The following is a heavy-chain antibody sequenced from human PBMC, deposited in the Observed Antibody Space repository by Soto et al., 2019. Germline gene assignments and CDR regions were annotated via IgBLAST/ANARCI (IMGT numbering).Heavy chain of an antibody. CDR2: IWYDGSNK. V-gene: IGHV3-33*01. CDR1: WFTLSSYC. Sequence: GGALRLSRAASWFTLSSYCLHWVRPGPGKGLEWVAVIWYDGSNKYYADSVKGRFTISRDNSKNTLYLQMNSLRAEDTAVYYCARARGYSYGYYYYGMDVWGQGTTVTVSS. J-gene: IGHJ6*02. D-gene: IGHD5-18*01. CDR3: ARARGYSYGYYYYGMDV.